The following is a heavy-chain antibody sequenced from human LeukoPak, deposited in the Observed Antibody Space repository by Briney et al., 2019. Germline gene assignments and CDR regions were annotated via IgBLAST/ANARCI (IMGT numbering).Heavy chain of an antibody. J-gene: IGHJ6*02. CDR3: ARGPVSGYCSGGSCYGTYYYYYGMDV. D-gene: IGHD2-15*01. CDR1: GGSISNDY. CDR2: IYYGGRT. Sequence: SETLSLTCTVSGGSISNDYWSWIRQPPGKGLEWIGYIYYGGRTNYNPSLKSRVTISADTSRNQFSLKLSSVTAADTAVYYCARGPVSGYCSGGSCYGTYYYYYGMDVWGQGTTVTVSS. V-gene: IGHV4-59*12.